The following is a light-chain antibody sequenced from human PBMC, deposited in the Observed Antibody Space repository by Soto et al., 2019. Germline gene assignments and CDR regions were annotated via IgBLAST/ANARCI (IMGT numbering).Light chain of an antibody. V-gene: IGKV1-39*01. CDR3: QQSYSAPWT. Sequence: DIQMTQSPSSLSASVGDRVTIPCRASQSIRGYLNWYQQKPGNAPKLLIYSASTLQSGVPSRFSGSGSGTDFTLNINSLQPEDFATYFCQQSYSAPWTFGQGTKVDIK. J-gene: IGKJ1*01. CDR1: QSIRGY. CDR2: SAS.